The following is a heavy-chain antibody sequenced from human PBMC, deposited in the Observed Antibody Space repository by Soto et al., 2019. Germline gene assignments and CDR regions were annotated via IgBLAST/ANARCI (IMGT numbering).Heavy chain of an antibody. J-gene: IGHJ6*02. V-gene: IGHV3-7*05. D-gene: IGHD4-17*01. Sequence: GGSLRLSCAASGFTFSSYWMSWVCQAPGKGLEWVANIRQDGSEKYYVDSVKGRFTISRDNAKNSLYLQMNSLRAEDTAVYYCARWTVGYGMDVWGQGTTVTVSS. CDR3: ARWTVGYGMDV. CDR1: GFTFSSYW. CDR2: IRQDGSEK.